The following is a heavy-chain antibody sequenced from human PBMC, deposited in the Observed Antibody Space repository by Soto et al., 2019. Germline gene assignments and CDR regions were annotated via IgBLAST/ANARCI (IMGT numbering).Heavy chain of an antibody. Sequence: GGSLRLSCAASGFTFSSCWMHWVRQAPGKGLVWVSRINSDGSSTSYADSVKGRFTISRDNAKNTLYLQMNSLRAEDTAVYYCASHPKVPGYSSGWYAYWGQGTLVTVSS. V-gene: IGHV3-74*01. CDR2: INSDGSST. J-gene: IGHJ4*02. D-gene: IGHD6-19*01. CDR3: ASHPKVPGYSSGWYAY. CDR1: GFTFSSCW.